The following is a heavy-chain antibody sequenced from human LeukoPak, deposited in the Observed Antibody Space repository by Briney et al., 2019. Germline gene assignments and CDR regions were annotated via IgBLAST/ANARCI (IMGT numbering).Heavy chain of an antibody. D-gene: IGHD1-26*01. CDR3: AKEQVVSPPWVSYFDY. V-gene: IGHV3-23*01. J-gene: IGHJ4*02. Sequence: GGSLRLSCVASGFTFSTYAMSRVRQTPAKGLEWVSVISGGGDITYYADSVKGRSTISRDNSENTVYLQMNSLRAEDTAVYYCAKEQVVSPPWVSYFDYWAQGTLVTVSS. CDR1: GFTFSTYA. CDR2: ISGGGDIT.